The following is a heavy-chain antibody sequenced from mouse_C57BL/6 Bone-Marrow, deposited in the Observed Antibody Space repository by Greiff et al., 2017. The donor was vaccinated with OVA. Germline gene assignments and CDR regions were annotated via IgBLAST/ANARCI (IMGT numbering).Heavy chain of an antibody. V-gene: IGHV5-9-1*02. J-gene: IGHJ1*03. CDR1: GFTFSSYA. CDR3: TRFGSSYWYFDV. CDR2: ISSGGDYI. Sequence: EVKLVESGEGLVKPGGSLKLSCAASGFTFSSYAMSWVRQTPEKRLEWVAYISSGGDYIYYADTVKGRFTISRDNARNTLYLQMSSLKSEDTAMYYCTRFGSSYWYFDVWGTGTTVTVSS. D-gene: IGHD1-1*01.